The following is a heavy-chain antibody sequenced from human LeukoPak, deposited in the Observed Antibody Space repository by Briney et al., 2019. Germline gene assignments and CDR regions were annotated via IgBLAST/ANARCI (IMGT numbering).Heavy chain of an antibody. CDR3: ATSTSLGSRLTHFGY. CDR2: MNPNSGNT. J-gene: IGHJ4*02. D-gene: IGHD1-14*01. CDR1: GYTFTGYY. Sequence: ASVKVSCKASGYTFTGYYMHWVRQATGQGLEWMGWMNPNSGNTGYAQKFQGRVTMTRNTSVSTAYMELSSLRSEDTAVYYCATSTSLGSRLTHFGYWGQGTLVTVSS. V-gene: IGHV1-8*02.